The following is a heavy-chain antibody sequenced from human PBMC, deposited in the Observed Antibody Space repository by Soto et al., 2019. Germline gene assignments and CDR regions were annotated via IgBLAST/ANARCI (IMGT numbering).Heavy chain of an antibody. J-gene: IGHJ6*02. V-gene: IGHV4-59*08. D-gene: IGHD3-10*01. Sequence: SETLSLTCTVSGGSISSYHWSWIRQTPGKGLEWIGYVHYSWGFNYNPSLKSRVAISLDTSKSQFSLKLTSVTATDTAVYYCARQGFGALHGLVDAWGQGTTVTVSS. CDR1: GGSISSYH. CDR2: VHYSWGF. CDR3: ARQGFGALHGLVDA.